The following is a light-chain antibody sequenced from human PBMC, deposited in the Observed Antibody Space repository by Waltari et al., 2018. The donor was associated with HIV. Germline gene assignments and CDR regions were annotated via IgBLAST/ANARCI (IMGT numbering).Light chain of an antibody. CDR3: QSYDSSLSRGV. J-gene: IGLJ2*01. Sequence: QSVLTQPPSVSGAPGQRVTISCPGSSSHIGAGYDVHWYQQLPGTAPKLLIYGNSNRPSGVPDRFSGSKSGTSASLAITGLQAEDEADYYCQSYDSSLSRGVFGGGTKLTVL. V-gene: IGLV1-40*01. CDR1: SSHIGAGYD. CDR2: GNS.